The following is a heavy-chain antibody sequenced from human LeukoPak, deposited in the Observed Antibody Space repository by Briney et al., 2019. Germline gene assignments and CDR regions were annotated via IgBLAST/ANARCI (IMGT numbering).Heavy chain of an antibody. D-gene: IGHD3-22*01. V-gene: IGHV3-48*01. Sequence: PGGSLRLSCAASGFTFSSYSMNWVRQAPGKGLEWVSYISSSSSTIYYADSVKGRFTICRDNAKNSLYLQMNSLRAEDTALYYCAKASNPIYYYDSSGYFFDYWGQGTLVTVSS. CDR2: ISSSSSTI. CDR3: AKASNPIYYYDSSGYFFDY. J-gene: IGHJ4*02. CDR1: GFTFSSYS.